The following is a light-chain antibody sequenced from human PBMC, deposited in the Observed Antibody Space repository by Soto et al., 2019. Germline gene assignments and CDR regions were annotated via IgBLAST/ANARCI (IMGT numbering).Light chain of an antibody. Sequence: DIQMTQSPSTLSASVGDRVTITCRASQSISSWLAWYQQKPGKAPKLLIYKASSLESGVPSRFSGSGSGTEFTLTISSLQPDDFATYYCQQYYSSSPYPFGQGTKLEIK. CDR2: KAS. CDR1: QSISSW. V-gene: IGKV1-5*03. J-gene: IGKJ2*01. CDR3: QQYYSSSPYP.